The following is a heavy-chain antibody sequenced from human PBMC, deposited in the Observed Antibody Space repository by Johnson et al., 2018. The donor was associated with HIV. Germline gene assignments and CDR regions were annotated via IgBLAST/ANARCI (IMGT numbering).Heavy chain of an antibody. CDR2: ISYDGSKK. Sequence: QVQLVESGGGVVQPGRSLRLSCAASGFTFSSYAMHWVRQAPGKGLEWVAVISYDGSKKYYADSVKGRFTISRDNSKNTLYLQLNSLRAEDTAVYYCARDRPIAPFDIWGQGTMVTVSS. V-gene: IGHV3-30*04. J-gene: IGHJ3*02. CDR1: GFTFSSYA. D-gene: IGHD3-22*01. CDR3: ARDRPIAPFDI.